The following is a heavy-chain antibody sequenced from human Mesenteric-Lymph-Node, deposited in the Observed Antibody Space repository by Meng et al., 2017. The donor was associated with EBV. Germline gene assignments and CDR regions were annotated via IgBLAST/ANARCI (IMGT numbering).Heavy chain of an antibody. CDR1: GESFNGYF. V-gene: IGHV4-34*02. J-gene: IGHJ4*02. Sequence: QVQHKQGGAGLFQASEHPSLTLAVSGESFNGYFWGWIRQPPGKGLEWIGEINHSGSTKYNPSLKSRVTISADTSKSQFSLKVTSVTAADTAVYYCSMWDISRLRDYWDQGNLVTVSS. CDR3: SMWDISRLRDY. CDR2: INHSGST. D-gene: IGHD1-26*01.